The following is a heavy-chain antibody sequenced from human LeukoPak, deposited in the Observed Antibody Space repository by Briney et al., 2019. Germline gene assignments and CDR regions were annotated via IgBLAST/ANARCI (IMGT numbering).Heavy chain of an antibody. Sequence: GGSLRLSCAASGFTVSNNFMAWVRQAPGKGPEWVSLTHHDGATYYADSLKGRFTISRDNSKNTLYLQMNSLRPEDTAVYYCAGETRWGPESHWGQGTLVTVSS. CDR3: AGETRWGPESH. CDR1: GFTVSNNF. CDR2: THHDGAT. V-gene: IGHV3-66*01. J-gene: IGHJ4*02. D-gene: IGHD3-16*01.